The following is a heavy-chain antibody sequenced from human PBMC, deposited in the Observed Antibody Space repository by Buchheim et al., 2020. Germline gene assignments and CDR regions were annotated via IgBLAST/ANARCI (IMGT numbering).Heavy chain of an antibody. J-gene: IGHJ6*02. V-gene: IGHV3-23*01. CDR2: ISGSGGST. CDR1: GFTFSSYA. CDR3: AKDRDSSGWYHDDYYYGMDV. D-gene: IGHD6-19*01. Sequence: EVQLLESGGGLVQPGGSLRLSCAASGFTFSSYAMSWVRQAPAKGLEWVSAISGSGGSTYYADSVKGRFTISRDNSKNTLYLQMNSLRAEDTAVYYCAKDRDSSGWYHDDYYYGMDVWGQGTT.